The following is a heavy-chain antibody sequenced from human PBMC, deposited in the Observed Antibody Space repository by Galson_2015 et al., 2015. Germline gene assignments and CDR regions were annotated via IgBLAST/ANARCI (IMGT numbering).Heavy chain of an antibody. CDR2: VSNDGSKT. V-gene: IGHV3-30-3*01. D-gene: IGHD3-10*01. J-gene: IGHJ5*02. CDR3: ARGETYYNSGTFAPFAP. Sequence: SLRLSCADSAFTFGTYVMHWVRQAPGKGLEWVSVVSNDGSKTSYADSVKGRFTISRDNSKNSLYLQMNSLRVEDTAVYFCARGETYYNSGTFAPFAPWGQGTLVTVSS. CDR1: AFTFGTYV.